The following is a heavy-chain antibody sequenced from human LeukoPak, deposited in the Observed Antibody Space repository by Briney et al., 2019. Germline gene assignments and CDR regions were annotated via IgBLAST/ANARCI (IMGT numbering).Heavy chain of an antibody. V-gene: IGHV3-21*04. Sequence: GGFLRFSCAASGTTFTSYSMNWVRKAPGKGLEWVSSIIISSIYIYYADSVKGRFTISRDNSKNTLYLQMNSLRAEDTAVYYCARGGSYLSAFDIWGQGTMVTVSS. CDR1: GTTFTSYS. J-gene: IGHJ3*02. CDR3: ARGGSYLSAFDI. CDR2: IIISSIYI. D-gene: IGHD1-26*01.